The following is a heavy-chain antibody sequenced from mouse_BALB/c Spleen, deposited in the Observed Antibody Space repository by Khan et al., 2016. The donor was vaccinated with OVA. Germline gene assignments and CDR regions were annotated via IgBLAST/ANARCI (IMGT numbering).Heavy chain of an antibody. CDR2: IGSGDST. J-gene: IGHJ3*01. CDR1: GFTFSNYA. V-gene: IGHV5-6-5*01. Sequence: EVELVESGGDLVKPGGSLKLSCAASGFTFSNYAMSWVRQSPEKRLEWVASIGSGDSTYYPDSVKGRLTISRDNALNMLYLRLSSLRSEDTALYYCSRDYWFAYWGQGTLVTVSA. CDR3: SRDYWFAY.